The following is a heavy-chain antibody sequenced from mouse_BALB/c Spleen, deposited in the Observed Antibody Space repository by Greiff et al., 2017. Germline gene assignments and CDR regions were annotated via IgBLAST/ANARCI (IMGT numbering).Heavy chain of an antibody. D-gene: IGHD1-2*01. J-gene: IGHJ2*01. CDR3: ARSILRFDY. CDR2: INPSTGYT. CDR1: GYTFTSYW. V-gene: IGHV1-7*01. Sequence: VQLQQSGAELAKPGASVKMSCKASGYTFTSYWMHWVKQRPGQGLEWIGYINPSTGYTEYNQKFKDKATLTADKSSSTAYMQLSSLTSEDSAVYYCARSILRFDYWGQGTTLTVSS.